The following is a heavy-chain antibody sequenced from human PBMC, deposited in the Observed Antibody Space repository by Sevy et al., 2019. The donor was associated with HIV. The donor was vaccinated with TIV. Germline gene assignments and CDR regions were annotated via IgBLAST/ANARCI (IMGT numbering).Heavy chain of an antibody. D-gene: IGHD6-13*01. CDR2: MSAYNGNT. CDR3: ARDRSHSSSWSIDY. V-gene: IGHV1-18*01. J-gene: IGHJ4*02. CDR1: GYTFTSYG. Sequence: ASVKVSCKASGYTFTSYGISWVRQAPGQGLEWMGWMSAYNGNTNYAQKLQGRVTMTTDTSTSTAYMELRSLRSDDTAVYYCARDRSHSSSWSIDYWGQGTLVTVSS.